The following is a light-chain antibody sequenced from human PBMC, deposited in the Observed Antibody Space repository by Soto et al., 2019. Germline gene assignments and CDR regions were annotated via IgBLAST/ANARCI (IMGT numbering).Light chain of an antibody. Sequence: EIVLTQSPATLSLSPGERATLSCRASQSVSSYLAWYQQKPGQAPRLLIYDASNRATGIPARFSGGGSGTDSTLTISSLEPEDFAVYYCQQRSNWPPTWTFGQGTKVEIK. V-gene: IGKV3-11*01. CDR2: DAS. J-gene: IGKJ1*01. CDR1: QSVSSY. CDR3: QQRSNWPPTWT.